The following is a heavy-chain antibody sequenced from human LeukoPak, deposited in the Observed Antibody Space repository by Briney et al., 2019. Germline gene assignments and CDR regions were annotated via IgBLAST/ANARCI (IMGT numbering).Heavy chain of an antibody. CDR3: ARGNTAAGNVNWFDP. CDR1: GGSVSSYY. D-gene: IGHD6-13*01. J-gene: IGHJ5*02. Sequence: PSETLSLTCTVSGGSVSSYYWSGIRQPAGKGLEWIGRIYSSGTTNYNPSLKSRVTMSVDTSKNHFSLKLSSVTAADTAVYYCARGNTAAGNVNWFDPWGQGTLVTVSS. V-gene: IGHV4-4*07. CDR2: IYSSGTT.